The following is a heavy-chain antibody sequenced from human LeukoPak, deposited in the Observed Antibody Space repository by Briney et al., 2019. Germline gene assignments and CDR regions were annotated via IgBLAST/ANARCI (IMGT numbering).Heavy chain of an antibody. V-gene: IGHV3-74*03. CDR3: ARGGPIYCSGDSCYPGDY. J-gene: IGHJ4*02. CDR1: GFTFSVYY. D-gene: IGHD2-15*01. CDR2: ISPDATNS. Sequence: GGSLRLSCAASGFTFSVYYMFWVRQAPGKGLVWVSNISPDATNSKYADFVEGRFTISRDNAKNTLYLQLNSLRVEDAAVYYCARGGPIYCSGDSCYPGDYWGQGTLVTVSS.